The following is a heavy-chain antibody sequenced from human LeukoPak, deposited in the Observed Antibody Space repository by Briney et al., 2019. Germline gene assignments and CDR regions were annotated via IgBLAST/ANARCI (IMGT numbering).Heavy chain of an antibody. V-gene: IGHV3-48*03. D-gene: IGHD3-10*01. Sequence: QPGGSLRLSCAASGFTFSSYEMNWVRQAPGKGLEWVSYISRSGSIVYYADSVKGRFIISRDNAKNSLYLQMNSLRAEDTAVYYCARDLRDAYGEFDYWGQGTLVTVSS. CDR2: ISRSGSIV. CDR3: ARDLRDAYGEFDY. J-gene: IGHJ4*02. CDR1: GFTFSSYE.